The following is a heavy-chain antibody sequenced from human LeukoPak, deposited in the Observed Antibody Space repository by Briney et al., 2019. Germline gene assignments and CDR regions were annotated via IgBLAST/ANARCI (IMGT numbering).Heavy chain of an antibody. CDR3: ARRVTSNWFDP. Sequence: SETLSLTCTVSGGYISSDYWSWIRQPPVKGLEWIGYMYYTGSSNYNPSLKSRVTISVDTSKNQFSLKLSPVTAADTAVYYCARRVTSNWFDPWGQGTLVTVSS. V-gene: IGHV4-59*08. CDR2: MYYTGSS. D-gene: IGHD2-21*02. J-gene: IGHJ5*02. CDR1: GGYISSDY.